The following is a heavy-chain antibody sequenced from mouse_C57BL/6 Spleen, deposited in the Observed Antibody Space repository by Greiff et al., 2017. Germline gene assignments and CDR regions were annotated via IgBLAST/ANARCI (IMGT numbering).Heavy chain of an antibody. J-gene: IGHJ2*01. CDR1: GFTFSDYG. V-gene: IGHV5-17*01. CDR3: ARRDYDYDGYYVDY. CDR2: ISSGSSTI. Sequence: EVQVVESGGGLVKPGGSLKLSCAASGFTFSDYGMHWVRQAPEKGLEWVAYISSGSSTIYYADTVKGRFTIVRDNAKNTLFLQMTSLRSEDTAMYYCARRDYDYDGYYVDYWGQGTTLTVSS. D-gene: IGHD2-4*01.